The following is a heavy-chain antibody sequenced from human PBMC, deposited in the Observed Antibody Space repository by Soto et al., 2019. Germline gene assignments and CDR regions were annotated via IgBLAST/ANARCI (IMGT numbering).Heavy chain of an antibody. D-gene: IGHD5-18*01. Sequence: QVQLHEAGPGLVKPSQTLSLTCTVSGGSINSDGYFWMWIRQHPGKGLDWIGCISYGGRTSYNPFPKRQVSISVDTSPSQLSLHLSSVPAAEPTAYYCSRGILAWGPGALINFS. V-gene: IGHV4-31*01. CDR1: GGSINSDGYF. J-gene: IGHJ1*01. CDR3: SRGILA. CDR2: ISYGGRT.